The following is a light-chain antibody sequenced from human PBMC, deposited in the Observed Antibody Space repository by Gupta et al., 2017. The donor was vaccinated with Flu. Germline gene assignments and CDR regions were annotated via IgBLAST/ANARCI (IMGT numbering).Light chain of an antibody. V-gene: IGKV3-11*01. J-gene: IGKJ4*01. Sequence: EIVLTQSPATLSLSPGERATLSCRASQSVSSYLAWYQQKPGQAPRLLIYDASNRANGIPARFSGSGSGADFTLTISSREPEDLAVYYCQQRSLWPITFGGGTKVEIK. CDR1: QSVSSY. CDR3: QQRSLWPIT. CDR2: DAS.